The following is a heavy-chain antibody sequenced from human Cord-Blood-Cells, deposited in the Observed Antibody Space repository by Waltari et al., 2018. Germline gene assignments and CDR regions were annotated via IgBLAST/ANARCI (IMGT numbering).Heavy chain of an antibody. CDR2: IYYSGST. V-gene: IGHV4-39*01. CDR3: ARLWYCDY. J-gene: IGHJ4*02. CDR1: GCSISSSSYY. Sequence: QLQLQESGPGLVKPSETRSLTRTVSGCSISSSSYYWGWVRQPPGKGREWIGIIYYSGSTYYNPSLKSRVTISVDTSKNQFSLKLSSVTAADTAVYYCARLWYCDYWGQGTLVTVSS.